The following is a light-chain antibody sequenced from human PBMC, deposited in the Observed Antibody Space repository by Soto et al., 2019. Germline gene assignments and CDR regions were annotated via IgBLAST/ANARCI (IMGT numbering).Light chain of an antibody. CDR2: EVS. V-gene: IGLV2-14*01. CDR1: SSDVGGYNY. CDR3: SSYTSSSTLYV. J-gene: IGLJ1*01. Sequence: QSALTQPASVSGSPGQSITISCTGTSSDVGGYNYVSWYQQHPGKAPKLMIYEVSNRPSGVSNRVSGSKSGNTASLTISGLQAEDEADYYGSSYTSSSTLYVFGTGTKVTVL.